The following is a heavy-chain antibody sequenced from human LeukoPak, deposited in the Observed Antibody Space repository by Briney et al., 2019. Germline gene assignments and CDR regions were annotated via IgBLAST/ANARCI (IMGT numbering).Heavy chain of an antibody. CDR1: GYTFTSYG. CDR3: ARDTLRSSSWYNDYFDY. V-gene: IGHV1-18*01. Sequence: ASVKVSCKASGYTFTSYGISWVRQAPGQGLEWMGWISAYNRNTNYAQKLQGRVTMTTDTSTSTAYMELRSLRSDDTAVYYCARDTLRSSSWYNDYFDYWGQGTLVTVSS. J-gene: IGHJ4*02. CDR2: ISAYNRNT. D-gene: IGHD6-13*01.